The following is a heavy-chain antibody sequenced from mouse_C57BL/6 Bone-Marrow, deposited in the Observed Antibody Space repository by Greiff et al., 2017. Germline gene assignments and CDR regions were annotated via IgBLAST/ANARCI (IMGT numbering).Heavy chain of an antibody. CDR2: ISYDGSN. CDR3: ARSLPYAMDY. J-gene: IGHJ4*01. V-gene: IGHV3-6*01. Sequence: VQLKESGPGLVKPSQSLSLTCSVTGYSITSGYYWNWIRQFPGNKLEWMGYISYDGSNNYNPSLKNRISITRDTSKNQFFLKLNSVTTEDTATYYCARSLPYAMDYWGQGTSVTVSS. CDR1: GYSITSGYY.